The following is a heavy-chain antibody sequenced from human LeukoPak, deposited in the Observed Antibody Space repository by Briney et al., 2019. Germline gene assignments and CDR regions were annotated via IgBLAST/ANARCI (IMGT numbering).Heavy chain of an antibody. V-gene: IGHV1-69*04. Sequence: SVKVSCKASGGTFSSYAISWVRQAPGQGLEWMGRIIPILGIANYAQKFQGRVTITADKSTSTAYMELSSLRSEDTAVYYCVVGEDYDFWSGYYFDYWGQGTLVTVSS. CDR3: VVGEDYDFWSGYYFDY. CDR2: IIPILGIA. D-gene: IGHD3-3*01. CDR1: GGTFSSYA. J-gene: IGHJ4*02.